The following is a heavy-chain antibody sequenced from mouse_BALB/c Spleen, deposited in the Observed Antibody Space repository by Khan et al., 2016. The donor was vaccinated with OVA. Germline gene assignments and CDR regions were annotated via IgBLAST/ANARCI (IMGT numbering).Heavy chain of an antibody. Sequence: EVQLEESGGGLAQPKGSLKLTCAASGFTFNTYAMNWVRQGPGKGLEWVARIRSKFNNYATYYADSLKARFTISRDDSQSMLYLQMTNLKHEDTAIYYCVRPYCNYGDYAMDYWGQGTSVTVSS. CDR1: GFTFNTYA. CDR3: VRPYCNYGDYAMDY. J-gene: IGHJ4*01. CDR2: IRSKFNNYAT. D-gene: IGHD2-10*02. V-gene: IGHV10-1*02.